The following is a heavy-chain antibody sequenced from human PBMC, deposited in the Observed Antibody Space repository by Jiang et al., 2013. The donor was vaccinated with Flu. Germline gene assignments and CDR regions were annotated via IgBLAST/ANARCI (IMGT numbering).Heavy chain of an antibody. V-gene: IGHV4-61*02. CDR3: ARYYSNYHFDY. J-gene: IGHJ4*02. D-gene: IGHD4-11*01. CDR2: VYSSGST. Sequence: QTLSLTCTVSGGSISSGNYYWSWIRQPXGGGLEWIGRVYSSGSTNYNPSLKSRVTISVDTSKNQFSLSLTSVTAADTAIYYCARYYSNYHFDYWGQGTLVAVSS. CDR1: GGSISSGNYY.